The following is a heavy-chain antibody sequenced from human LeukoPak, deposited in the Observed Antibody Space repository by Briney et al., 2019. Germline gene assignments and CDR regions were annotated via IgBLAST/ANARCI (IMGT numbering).Heavy chain of an antibody. CDR1: GFSFGDYA. CDR3: TRNYYDSSASWH. Sequence: GGSLRLSCAGSGFSFGDYAMSWVRQAPGKGLEWVGFIRSKAYGGATDYAASVRGRFSISRDDSKSIAYLQMNSLKTEDTAVYYCTRNYYDSSASWHWGQGMLVTVSS. D-gene: IGHD3-22*01. CDR2: IRSKAYGGAT. V-gene: IGHV3-49*04. J-gene: IGHJ4*02.